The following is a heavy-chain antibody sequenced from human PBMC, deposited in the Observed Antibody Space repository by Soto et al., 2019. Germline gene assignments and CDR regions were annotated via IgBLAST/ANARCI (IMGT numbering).Heavy chain of an antibody. CDR3: ARSLTNIVVVPAAMASYYYYGMDV. V-gene: IGHV5-51*01. J-gene: IGHJ6*04. CDR1: GYSFTSYW. CDR2: IYPGDSDT. Sequence: GESLKISCKGSGYSFTSYWIGWVRQMPGKGLEWMGIIYPGDSDTRYSPSFQGQVTISADKSISTAYLQWSSLKASDTAMYYCARSLTNIVVVPAAMASYYYYGMDVWGKGTTVTVSS. D-gene: IGHD2-2*01.